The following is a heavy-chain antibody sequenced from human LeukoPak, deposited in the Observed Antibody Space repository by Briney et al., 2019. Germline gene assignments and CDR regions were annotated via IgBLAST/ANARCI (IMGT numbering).Heavy chain of an antibody. CDR1: GFTFSSYS. Sequence: GGSLRLSCAASGFTFSSYSMNWVRQAPGKGLEWVSSVSSSSSYIYYADSVKGRFTISRDNAKNSLYLQMNSLRAEDTAVYYCARDGHDYGGRGFDYWGQGTLVTVSS. V-gene: IGHV3-21*01. D-gene: IGHD4-23*01. CDR3: ARDGHDYGGRGFDY. J-gene: IGHJ4*02. CDR2: VSSSSSYI.